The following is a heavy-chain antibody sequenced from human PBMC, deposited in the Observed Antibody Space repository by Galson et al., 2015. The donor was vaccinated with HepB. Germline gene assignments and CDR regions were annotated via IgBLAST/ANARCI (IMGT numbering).Heavy chain of an antibody. V-gene: IGHV3-23*01. J-gene: IGHJ4*02. D-gene: IGHD2-2*01. Sequence: SLRLSCAASGFTFNNYAMNWVRQTPGKGLEWIAVVGGGGTATYYADSVKGRFTISRDNSQNTVYLQMNSLGGADTAVYYCAKSGKRSTSETLYYFDHWGPGTRVAVSS. CDR3: AKSGKRSTSETLYYFDH. CDR2: VGGGGTAT. CDR1: GFTFNNYA.